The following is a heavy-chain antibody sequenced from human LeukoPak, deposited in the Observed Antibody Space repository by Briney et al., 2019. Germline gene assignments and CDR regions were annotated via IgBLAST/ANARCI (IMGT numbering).Heavy chain of an antibody. V-gene: IGHV3-48*03. D-gene: IGHD5-12*01. CDR1: GFTFSSYE. Sequence: PGGSLRLSCAASGFTFSSYEMNWVRQAPGKGLEWVAYTSNGGNSIYYADSVQGRFTISRDNAKNSLYLQMNSLRAEDTAIYYCARDSGYGDYLDYWGQGTLVTVSS. J-gene: IGHJ4*02. CDR3: ARDSGYGDYLDY. CDR2: TSNGGNSI.